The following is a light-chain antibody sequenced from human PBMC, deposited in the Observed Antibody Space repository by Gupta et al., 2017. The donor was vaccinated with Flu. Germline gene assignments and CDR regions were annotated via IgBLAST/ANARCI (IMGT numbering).Light chain of an antibody. CDR1: CSDVVTNKP. CDR3: RSSESFYNFRL. CDR2: GVN. V-gene: IGLV2-14*02. Sequence: QSALTPPASVSGSPGQSIPIACTATCSDVVTNKPAPWYQQKPGQAPKIMIYGVNKRPSGISKRFSGSKSGRTASLTICGVQADDEADYYCRSSESFYNFRLFGGGTKVTVL. J-gene: IGLJ2*01.